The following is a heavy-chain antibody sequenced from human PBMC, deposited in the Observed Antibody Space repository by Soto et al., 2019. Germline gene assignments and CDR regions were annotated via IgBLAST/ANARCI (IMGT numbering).Heavy chain of an antibody. CDR2: IKSKTDGGTT. Sequence: EVQLVESGGGLVKPGGSLRLSCAASGFTFSNAWMSWVRQAPGKGLEWVGRIKSKTDGGTTDYAAPVKGRFTISRDDSKNTLYLQMNSLKTEDTAVYYCTTLALYCSSTSCYIWGQGTLVTVSS. D-gene: IGHD2-2*02. CDR1: GFTFSNAW. CDR3: TTLALYCSSTSCYI. J-gene: IGHJ4*02. V-gene: IGHV3-15*01.